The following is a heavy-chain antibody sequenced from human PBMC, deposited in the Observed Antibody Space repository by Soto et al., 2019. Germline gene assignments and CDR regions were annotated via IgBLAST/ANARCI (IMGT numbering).Heavy chain of an antibody. D-gene: IGHD1-26*01. CDR3: RREGPNGYNPYYIET. J-gene: IGHJ5*02. V-gene: IGHV3-21*05. CDR1: GFSISNFG. CDR2: ISSSHTDI. Sequence: GGSLRLSCSASGFSISNFGMFWVRQAPGRGLEWISFISSSHTDIYYADSVKGRFTISRDNAKNSMFLQMNSLRDEDRAVYYGRREGPNGYNPYYIETWGQGVPVTVSS.